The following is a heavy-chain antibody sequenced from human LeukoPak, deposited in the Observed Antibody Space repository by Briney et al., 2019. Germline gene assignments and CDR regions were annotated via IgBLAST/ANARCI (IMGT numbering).Heavy chain of an antibody. Sequence: GGSLRLSCAASGFTFSSYAMHWVRQAPGKGLEWVAVISYDGSNKYYADSVKGRFTISRDNSKNTLYLQMNSLRAEDTAVYYCASLTMIVVVTDFDYWGQGTLVTVSS. D-gene: IGHD3-22*01. J-gene: IGHJ4*02. CDR3: ASLTMIVVVTDFDY. V-gene: IGHV3-30-3*01. CDR1: GFTFSSYA. CDR2: ISYDGSNK.